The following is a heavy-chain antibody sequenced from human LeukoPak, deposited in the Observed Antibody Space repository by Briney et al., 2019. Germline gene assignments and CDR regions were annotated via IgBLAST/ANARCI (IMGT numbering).Heavy chain of an antibody. CDR2: ISSSSSYI. Sequence: GGSLRLSCAASGFTFSSYSMNWVRQAPGKGLEWVSSISSSSSYIYYADSVRGRFTVSRGNAKNSLYLQMNSLRAEDTAVYYCAREGLVGAPFDYWGQGALVTVSS. J-gene: IGHJ4*02. CDR3: AREGLVGAPFDY. D-gene: IGHD1-26*01. V-gene: IGHV3-21*06. CDR1: GFTFSSYS.